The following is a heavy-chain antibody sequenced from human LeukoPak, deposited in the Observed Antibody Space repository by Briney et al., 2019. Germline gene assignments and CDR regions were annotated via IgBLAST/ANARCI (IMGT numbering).Heavy chain of an antibody. CDR1: GFTFSSYA. V-gene: IGHV3-23*01. Sequence: GGSLRLSCAASGFTFSSYAMSWVRQAPGKGLEWVSAISGSGGSTYYADSVKGRFTISRNNSKNTLYLQMNSLRAEDTAIYYCAKHSGSNHFDYWGRGTLVTVSS. CDR2: ISGSGGST. D-gene: IGHD6-6*01. CDR3: AKHSGSNHFDY. J-gene: IGHJ4*02.